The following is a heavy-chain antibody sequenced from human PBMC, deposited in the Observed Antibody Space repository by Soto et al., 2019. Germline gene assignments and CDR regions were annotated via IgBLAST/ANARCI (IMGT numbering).Heavy chain of an antibody. V-gene: IGHV3-23*01. J-gene: IGHJ4*02. CDR3: AKYLIPSTPYFDS. D-gene: IGHD2-2*01. CDR1: GFTFSNYA. CDR2: LTNSGGIT. Sequence: GGSLRLSCAASGFTFSNYAMTWVRQAPGKGLEWVSALTNSGGITHYADSVKGRFTISRDNSKNTLYLQMISLRAEDTAVYYCAKYLIPSTPYFDSWGQGTLVTVSS.